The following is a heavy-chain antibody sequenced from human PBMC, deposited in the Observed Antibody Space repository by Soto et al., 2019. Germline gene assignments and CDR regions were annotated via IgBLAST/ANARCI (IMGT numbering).Heavy chain of an antibody. J-gene: IGHJ4*02. CDR2: ISYDGSNK. V-gene: IGHV3-30*18. CDR3: AKDQRLDY. CDR1: GFTFSSYG. Sequence: QVQLVGSGGGVVQPGRSLRLSCAASGFTFSSYGMHWVRQAPGKGLEWVAVISYDGSNKYYADSVKGRFTISRDNSKNTLYLKMNSLRAEDTAVYYCAKDQRLDYWGQGTLVTVSS.